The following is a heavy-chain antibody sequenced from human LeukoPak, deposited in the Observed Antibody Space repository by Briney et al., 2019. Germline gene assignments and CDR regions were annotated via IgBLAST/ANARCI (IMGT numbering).Heavy chain of an antibody. Sequence: GGSLRLSCTASGFTFGDYAVSWFRQAPGKGLEWVGFIRSKAYGGTTEYAASVKGRFTISRDDSKSIAYLQMNSLKTEDTAVYYCTRSYYDSSGYLGYWGQGTLVTVSS. CDR1: GFTFGDYA. CDR3: TRSYYDSSGYLGY. J-gene: IGHJ4*02. D-gene: IGHD3-22*01. V-gene: IGHV3-49*03. CDR2: IRSKAYGGTT.